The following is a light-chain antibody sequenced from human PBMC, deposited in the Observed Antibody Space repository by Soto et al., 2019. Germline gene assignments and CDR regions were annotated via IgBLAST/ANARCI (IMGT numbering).Light chain of an antibody. J-gene: IGLJ1*01. Sequence: QSALTQPPSASGSPGQSVTISCTGTSSDVGGYNYVSWYQQHPGKAPKLMIYEVTKRPSGVPDRFSGSKSGNTASLTVSGVKSEDEADYYSSSYAGSKRVFGPGTKVTVL. CDR3: SSYAGSKRV. V-gene: IGLV2-8*01. CDR1: SSDVGGYNY. CDR2: EVT.